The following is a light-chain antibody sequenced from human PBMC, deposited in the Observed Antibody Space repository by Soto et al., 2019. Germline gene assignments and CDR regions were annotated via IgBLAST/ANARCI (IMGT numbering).Light chain of an antibody. Sequence: DIQMTQSPSSLSASVGAEVPITCRARQTIMTYLNWCQLKPGKPPRLLIYAASSLQSGVPSRFRGSGSGTDFTFTISRLQPEDIATYYCQQYENLPTFGQGTRLEIK. CDR3: QQYENLPT. CDR2: AAS. CDR1: QTIMTY. J-gene: IGKJ5*01. V-gene: IGKV1-33*01.